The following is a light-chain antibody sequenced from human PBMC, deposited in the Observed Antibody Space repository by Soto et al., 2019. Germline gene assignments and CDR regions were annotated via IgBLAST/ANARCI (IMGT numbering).Light chain of an antibody. J-gene: IGKJ4*01. V-gene: IGKV2-28*01. CDR2: LGS. Sequence: DIVLTQSPLSLPVTPGESASISCKASQSLLVSSGNNYLDWYLQKPGPSPQLLIYLGSNRASGVPDRFSGSGSSTDFTLQISTVEAEDVGIYYCVQALQTLTVGGGTKVEIK. CDR3: VQALQTLT. CDR1: QSLLVSSGNNY.